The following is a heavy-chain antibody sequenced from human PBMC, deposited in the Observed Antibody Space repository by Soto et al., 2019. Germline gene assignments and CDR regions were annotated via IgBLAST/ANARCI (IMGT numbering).Heavy chain of an antibody. D-gene: IGHD2-2*01. CDR2: IWHDGSNK. J-gene: IGHJ4*02. Sequence: GGSLRLSCAASGFTCNNYGMRWVRQAPGKGLEWVAGIWHDGSNKYYADSVKGRFTISRDNSKNMLYLQMNNLRAEDTAVYHCAREAGYQQIIGQQRPDCWGQGIMVTVSS. CDR3: AREAGYQQIIGQQRPDC. CDR1: GFTCNNYG. V-gene: IGHV3-33*01.